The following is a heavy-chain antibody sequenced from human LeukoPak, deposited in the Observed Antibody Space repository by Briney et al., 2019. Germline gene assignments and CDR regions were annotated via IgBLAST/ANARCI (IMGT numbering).Heavy chain of an antibody. CDR3: ALIDY. J-gene: IGHJ4*02. V-gene: IGHV3-30-3*01. Sequence: GGSLRHSCAASGFTFSSYAMHWVRQAPGKGLEWVAVISYDGSNKYYADSVKGRFTTSRDNSKNTLYLQMNSLRAEDTAVYYCALIDYWGQGTLVTVSS. CDR1: GFTFSSYA. CDR2: ISYDGSNK.